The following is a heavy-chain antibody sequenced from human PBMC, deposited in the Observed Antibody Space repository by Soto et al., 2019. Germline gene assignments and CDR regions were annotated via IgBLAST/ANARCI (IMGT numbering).Heavy chain of an antibody. J-gene: IGHJ2*01. Sequence: QVQLVESGGGVVQPGRSLRLSCAASGFTFSSYGMHWVRQAPGKGLEWVAVIWYDGSNKYYADSVKGRFTISRDNSKNTLYLQMNSLRAEDTAVYYCARGGSTVNPPYWYFDLWGRGTLVTVSS. CDR3: ARGGSTVNPPYWYFDL. V-gene: IGHV3-33*01. D-gene: IGHD4-17*01. CDR1: GFTFSSYG. CDR2: IWYDGSNK.